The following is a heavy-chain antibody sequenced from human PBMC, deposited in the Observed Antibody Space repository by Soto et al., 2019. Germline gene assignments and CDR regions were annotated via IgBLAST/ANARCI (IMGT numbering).Heavy chain of an antibody. V-gene: IGHV3-23*01. Sequence: EVQLLESGGDLVQPGGSLTLSCAASGFAFNAYAMNWVRQAPGKGLAWVSAISGGGGAIYYADSVKGRFTTSRDNSKNTLYLHMSSLGAEDTANYYCARSVSSIEPADYWGQGTLVTVSS. J-gene: IGHJ4*02. CDR3: ARSVSSIEPADY. D-gene: IGHD3-3*01. CDR1: GFAFNAYA. CDR2: ISGGGGAI.